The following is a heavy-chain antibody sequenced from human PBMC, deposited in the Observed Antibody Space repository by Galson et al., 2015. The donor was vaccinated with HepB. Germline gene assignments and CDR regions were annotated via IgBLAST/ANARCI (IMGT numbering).Heavy chain of an antibody. D-gene: IGHD1-1*01. J-gene: IGHJ4*02. CDR2: LTGSSDIT. Sequence: LRLSCAASVFTFSRNAMSWVRQAPGKGLEWVSSLTGSSDITNIADSAKGRFSISRDNSKNTLYLQMNSLRVEDTAFYYCARTTWRDKNWPIFDSWGQGTLVTVSS. V-gene: IGHV3-23*01. CDR1: VFTFSRNA. CDR3: ARTTWRDKNWPIFDS.